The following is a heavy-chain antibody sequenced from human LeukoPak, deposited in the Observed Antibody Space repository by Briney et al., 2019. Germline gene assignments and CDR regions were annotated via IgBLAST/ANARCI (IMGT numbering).Heavy chain of an antibody. CDR2: IKQDGSEK. J-gene: IGHJ4*02. Sequence: GGSLRLSCAASGFTFSSYWMSWVRQAPGKGLEWVANIKQDGSEKYYVDPVKGRFTISRDNAKNSLYLQMNSLRAEDTAVYYCARGTGDYEYYFDYWGQGTLVTVSS. CDR1: GFTFSSYW. CDR3: ARGTGDYEYYFDY. V-gene: IGHV3-7*01. D-gene: IGHD4-17*01.